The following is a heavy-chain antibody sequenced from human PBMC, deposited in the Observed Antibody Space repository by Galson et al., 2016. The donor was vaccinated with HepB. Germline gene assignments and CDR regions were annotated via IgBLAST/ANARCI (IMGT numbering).Heavy chain of an antibody. V-gene: IGHV4-31*03. CDR2: IYYSGAT. J-gene: IGHJ4*02. D-gene: IGHD7-27*01. CDR1: GGSISSIPYY. CDR3: ASSELRIFDY. Sequence: TLSLTCTVSGGSISSIPYYWSWIRQHPGKGLEWIGYIYYSGATYNNPCLKSRVSISVDTSNNQFSLRLSSVTAADTAVYYCASSELRIFDYWGQGTLVTVSS.